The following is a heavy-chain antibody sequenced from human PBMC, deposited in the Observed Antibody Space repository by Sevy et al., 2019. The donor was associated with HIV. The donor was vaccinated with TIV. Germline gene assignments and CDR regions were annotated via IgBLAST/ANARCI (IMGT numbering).Heavy chain of an antibody. J-gene: IGHJ1*01. D-gene: IGHD1-26*01. CDR2: ISSSSSYI. Sequence: GGSLRLSCAASGFTFSSYSVNWVRQAPGKGLEWVSSISSSSSYIYYADSVKGRFTISRDNAKNSLYLQMNSLRAEDTAVYYCARDSGSFTVREYFQHWGQGTLVTVSS. V-gene: IGHV3-21*01. CDR3: ARDSGSFTVREYFQH. CDR1: GFTFSSYS.